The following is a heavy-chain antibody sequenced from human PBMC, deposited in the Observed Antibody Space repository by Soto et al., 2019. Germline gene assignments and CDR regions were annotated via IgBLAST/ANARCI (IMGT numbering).Heavy chain of an antibody. Sequence: PGGSLRLSCAASGFSISDHYMSWIRQAQGKGLEWVSYSSNSGTFTKYADSVKGRFSISRDNAKNSLYLEINSLRGEDTAIYYCARSGDNYNVLDYWGQGTPVTVSS. CDR1: GFSISDHY. CDR3: ARSGDNYNVLDY. V-gene: IGHV3-11*03. CDR2: SSNSGTFT. J-gene: IGHJ4*02. D-gene: IGHD3-10*02.